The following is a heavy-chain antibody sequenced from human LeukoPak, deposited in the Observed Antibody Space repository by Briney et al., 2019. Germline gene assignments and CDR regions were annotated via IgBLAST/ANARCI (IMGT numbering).Heavy chain of an antibody. Sequence: GGSLRLSCAASGFTFSSYEMNWVRQAPGKGLEWVSYISSSGGTTYYADSVKGRFTISRDNAKDSLYLQMNSLRAEDTAVYYCASSIAVAGRNFDYWGQGTLVTVSS. D-gene: IGHD6-19*01. J-gene: IGHJ4*02. CDR2: ISSSGGTT. CDR1: GFTFSSYE. CDR3: ASSIAVAGRNFDY. V-gene: IGHV3-48*03.